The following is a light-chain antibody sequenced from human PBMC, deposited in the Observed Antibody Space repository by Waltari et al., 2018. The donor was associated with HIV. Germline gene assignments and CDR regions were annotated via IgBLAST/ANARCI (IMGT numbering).Light chain of an antibody. CDR1: ALPQKY. CDR3: YSTDSSDWV. V-gene: IGLV3-10*01. CDR2: EDS. Sequence: SYELTQPPSVSVSPGQTARITCPGDALPQKYAYWYQQKSGQAPVLVIYEDSKRPSGIPERFSGSSSGTMATLTISGAQVEDEADYYCYSTDSSDWVFGGGTKLTVL. J-gene: IGLJ3*02.